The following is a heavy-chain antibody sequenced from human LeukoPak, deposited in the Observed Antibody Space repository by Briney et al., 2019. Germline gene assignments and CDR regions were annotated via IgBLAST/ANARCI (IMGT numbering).Heavy chain of an antibody. J-gene: IGHJ5*02. Sequence: SETLSLTCTVSGYSISSGYYWGWIRQPPGKGLEWIGSIYHSGSTYYNPSLKSRVTISVDTSKNQFSLQLNSVTPEDTAVYYCARDDAYGDHWFDPWGQGTLVTVSS. V-gene: IGHV4-38-2*02. CDR2: IYHSGST. D-gene: IGHD4-17*01. CDR1: GYSISSGYY. CDR3: ARDDAYGDHWFDP.